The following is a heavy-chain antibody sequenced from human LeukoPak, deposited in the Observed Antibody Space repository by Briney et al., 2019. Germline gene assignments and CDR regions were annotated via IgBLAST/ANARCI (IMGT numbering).Heavy chain of an antibody. J-gene: IGHJ4*02. CDR2: INSDGSST. Sequence: GGSLRLSCAASGFTFSSYWMHWVRQAPGKGLVWVSRINSDGSSTSYADSVKGRFTISRDNAKNTLYLRMNSLRAEDTAVYYFARTYYYGSGNDYWGQGTLVTVSS. CDR3: ARTYYYGSGNDY. D-gene: IGHD3-10*01. V-gene: IGHV3-74*01. CDR1: GFTFSSYW.